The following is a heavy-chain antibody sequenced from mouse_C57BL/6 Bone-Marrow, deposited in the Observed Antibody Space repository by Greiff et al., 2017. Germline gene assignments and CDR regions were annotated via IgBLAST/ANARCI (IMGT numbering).Heavy chain of an antibody. V-gene: IGHV14-4*01. CDR2: IDPDSGDT. D-gene: IGHD2-3*01. CDR3: SSFDGNYFDF. J-gene: IGHJ2*01. Sequence: VQLKESGAELVRPGASVKLSCTASGFNIKDDYIHWVKQRPEQGLEWIGWIDPDSGDTEYASKFQGKATITSDTSSNTAYLQLSSLTSEDTAVYYCSSFDGNYFDFWGQGTPLTVAS. CDR1: GFNIKDDY.